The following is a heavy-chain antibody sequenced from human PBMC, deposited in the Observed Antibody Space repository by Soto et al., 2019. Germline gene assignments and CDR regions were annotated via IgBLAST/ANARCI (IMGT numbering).Heavy chain of an antibody. J-gene: IGHJ4*02. Sequence: QVQLVQSGAEVKKPWSSVKVSCRASGGTFSSYTISWVRQAPGQGLEWMGRIIPILGIPHYAQKFQGRVTITADISTSTAYMELSSLRSEDTAVYYCARGDDILTGSDYWGQGTLVTVSS. CDR3: ARGDDILTGSDY. D-gene: IGHD3-9*01. V-gene: IGHV1-69*02. CDR1: GGTFSSYT. CDR2: IIPILGIP.